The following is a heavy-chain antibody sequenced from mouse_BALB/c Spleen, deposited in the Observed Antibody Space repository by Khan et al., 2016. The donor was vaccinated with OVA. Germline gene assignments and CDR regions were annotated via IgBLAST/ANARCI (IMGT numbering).Heavy chain of an antibody. V-gene: IGHV1S81*02. CDR2: INPSNGGT. J-gene: IGHJ3*01. CDR3: TRSGYGSFAY. Sequence: QVQLKQSGAELVKPGASVRLSCKASGYTFTSYYLYWVKQRPGQGLEWIGDINPSNGGTNFNEKFKSKATLTVDKSSSTAYMQLNSRTSEDYAVYYCTRSGYGSFAYWGQGTLVTVSA. D-gene: IGHD2-2*01. CDR1: GYTFTSYY.